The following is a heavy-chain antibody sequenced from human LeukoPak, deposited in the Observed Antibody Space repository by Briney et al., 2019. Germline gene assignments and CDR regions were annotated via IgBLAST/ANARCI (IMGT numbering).Heavy chain of an antibody. D-gene: IGHD6-19*01. J-gene: IGHJ4*02. CDR1: GFSFTTYW. V-gene: IGHV5-51*01. CDR2: IYPGDADT. CDR3: ARKYSSGWQN. Sequence: GESLKISCKGSGFSFTTYWNGWVRHMPGTGLEWMGIIYPGDADTIYSTSFQGQVTITADKSINTAVLQCGSLTASDTAMNYCARKYSSGWQNWGQGTLVTVSS.